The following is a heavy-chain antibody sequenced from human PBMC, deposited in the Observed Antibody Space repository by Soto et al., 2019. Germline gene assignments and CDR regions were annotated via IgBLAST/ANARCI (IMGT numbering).Heavy chain of an antibody. Sequence: QVQLQESGPGLVKPSQTLSLTCTVSGDSISSGGYYWSWIRQHPGKGLEWIGYIYYSGSTYYNPSPKSRVTISVDTTKNQFSLKLSSVTAADTAVYYCARGPGDEYYFDYWGQGTLVTVSS. CDR2: IYYSGST. D-gene: IGHD3-10*01. CDR3: ARGPGDEYYFDY. CDR1: GDSISSGGYY. V-gene: IGHV4-31*03. J-gene: IGHJ4*02.